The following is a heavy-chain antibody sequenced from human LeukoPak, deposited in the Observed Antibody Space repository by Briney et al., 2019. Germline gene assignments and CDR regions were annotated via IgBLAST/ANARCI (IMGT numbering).Heavy chain of an antibody. D-gene: IGHD3-3*01. CDR3: ARDQWATVDLTMWYFDL. J-gene: IGHJ2*01. CDR1: GGSINYNY. CDR2: ISTSGST. Sequence: SETLSLTCSVSGGSINYNYWSWIRQTAGEGLEWIGRISTSGSTHYNPSLKSRVTISLDRSKNQFSLNLFSVTAADTAVYYCARDQWATVDLTMWYFDLWGRGSLVIVSS. V-gene: IGHV4-4*07.